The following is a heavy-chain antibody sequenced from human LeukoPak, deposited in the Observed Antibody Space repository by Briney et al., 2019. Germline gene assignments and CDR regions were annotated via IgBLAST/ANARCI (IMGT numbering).Heavy chain of an antibody. V-gene: IGHV4-61*02. Sequence: SQTLSLTCTVSGGSISSGSYYWSWIRQPAGKGLEWIGRIYTSGSTNYNPSLKSRVTISVDTSKNQFSLKLSSVTAADTAVYYCARASNYYDSSGYFDYWGQGTLVTVSS. CDR1: GGSISSGSYY. J-gene: IGHJ4*02. CDR2: IYTSGST. D-gene: IGHD3-22*01. CDR3: ARASNYYDSSGYFDY.